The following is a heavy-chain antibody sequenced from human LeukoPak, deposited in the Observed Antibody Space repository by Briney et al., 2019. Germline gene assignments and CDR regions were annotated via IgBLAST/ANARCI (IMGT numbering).Heavy chain of an antibody. CDR2: IRSKTYGGTT. CDR3: TRVPDSSGYYSDSYFDY. J-gene: IGHJ4*02. Sequence: GRSLRLSGTASGFTFGDYAMSWVRQAPGKGLEWGGFIRSKTYGGTTEYAASVKGRFTISRDDSKSIAYLQMNSLKTEDTAVYYCTRVPDSSGYYSDSYFDYWGQGTLVTVSS. CDR1: GFTFGDYA. D-gene: IGHD3-22*01. V-gene: IGHV3-49*04.